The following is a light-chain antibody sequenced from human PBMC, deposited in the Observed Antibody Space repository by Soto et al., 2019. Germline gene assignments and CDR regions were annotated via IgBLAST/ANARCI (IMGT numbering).Light chain of an antibody. Sequence: QSALTQPASVSASPGQSITISCTGTSSDIGAYNSVSWYQQLPGKAPQLMIYDVSFRPSGISSRFSGSKSGNTASLTISGLRPDDDADYYCASYTTARIRVFCGGTKLTVL. CDR1: SSDIGAYNS. J-gene: IGLJ2*01. CDR2: DVS. V-gene: IGLV2-14*03. CDR3: ASYTTARIRV.